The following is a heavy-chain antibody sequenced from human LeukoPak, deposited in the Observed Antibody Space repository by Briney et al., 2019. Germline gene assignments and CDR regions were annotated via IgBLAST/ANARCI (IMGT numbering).Heavy chain of an antibody. CDR3: AAKGNGYTGIYVFAH. J-gene: IGHJ4*02. V-gene: IGHV3-66*01. D-gene: IGHD1-26*01. CDR2: LYASGTT. Sequence: GGSLRLSCDASGFTVSNNYVSWVRQAPGKGLEWVSVLYASGTTKYADSVKGRFTISRDTSDNTLNLQMNGLGAEDSAVYYCAAKGNGYTGIYVFAHWGQGTLVTVS. CDR1: GFTVSNNY.